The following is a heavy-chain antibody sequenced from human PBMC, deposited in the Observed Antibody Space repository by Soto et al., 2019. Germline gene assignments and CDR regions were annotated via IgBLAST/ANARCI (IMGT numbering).Heavy chain of an antibody. D-gene: IGHD1-26*01. Sequence: QVQLVQSGAEVKKSGASVKVSCRASGYTFTGRHYIPWVRQAPGQGLEWMGEIGPNSGATKYAQKFQGRVTMTSDTSISTTYMELRNLSPDDTAVYYCGRGRSGEIVVFYWGQGTLVTVYS. J-gene: IGHJ4*02. CDR1: GYTFTGRHY. CDR2: IGPNSGAT. V-gene: IGHV1-2*02. CDR3: GRGRSGEIVVFY.